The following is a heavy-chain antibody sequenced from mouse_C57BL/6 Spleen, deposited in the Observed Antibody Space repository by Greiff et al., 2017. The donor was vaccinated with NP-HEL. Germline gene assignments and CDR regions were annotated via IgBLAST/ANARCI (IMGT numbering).Heavy chain of an antibody. D-gene: IGHD2-4*01. CDR2: IHPNSGST. Sequence: QVQLQQPGAELVKPGASVKLSCKASGYTFTSYWMHWVKQRPGQGLEWIGMIHPNSGSTNYNEKFKSKATLTVDKSSSTAYMQLSSLTSEDSAVYYCARPGEDYDPFAYWGQGTLVTVSA. V-gene: IGHV1-64*01. CDR3: ARPGEDYDPFAY. J-gene: IGHJ3*01. CDR1: GYTFTSYW.